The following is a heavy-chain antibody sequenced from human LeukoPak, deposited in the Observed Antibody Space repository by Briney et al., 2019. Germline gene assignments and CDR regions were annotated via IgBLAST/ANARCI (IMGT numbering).Heavy chain of an antibody. Sequence: PSETLSLTCTVSGGSISSSSYYWGWIRQPPGKGLEWIGSIYHSGSTYYNPSLKSRVTISVDTSKNQFSLKLSSVTAADTAVYYCARVKSPGVYSSSPFDYWGQGTLVTVSS. D-gene: IGHD6-13*01. CDR2: IYHSGST. CDR3: ARVKSPGVYSSSPFDY. J-gene: IGHJ4*02. CDR1: GGSISSSSYY. V-gene: IGHV4-39*07.